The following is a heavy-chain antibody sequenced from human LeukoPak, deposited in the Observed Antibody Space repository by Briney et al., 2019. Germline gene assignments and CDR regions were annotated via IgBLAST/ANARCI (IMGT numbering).Heavy chain of an antibody. CDR1: GYTFTGYY. CDR2: INPNSGGT. J-gene: IGHJ4*02. CDR3: ARVSSWYYFDY. Sequence: GASVKVSCKASGYTFTGYYMHWVRQAPGQGLEWMGWINPNSGGTSYAQKFQGRVTMTRDTSISTAYMELSRLRSDDTAVYYCARVSSWYYFDYWGQGTLVTVSS. D-gene: IGHD6-13*01. V-gene: IGHV1-2*02.